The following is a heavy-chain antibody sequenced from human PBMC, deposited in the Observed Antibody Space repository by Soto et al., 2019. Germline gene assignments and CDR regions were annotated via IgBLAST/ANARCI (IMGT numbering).Heavy chain of an antibody. J-gene: IGHJ6*02. CDR1: GFTFSSYG. V-gene: IGHV3-33*01. CDR3: ARDLHSRRGSSSWYDGGVKNNYYYYNGMYV. D-gene: IGHD6-13*01. Sequence: GGSLRLSCAASGFTFSSYGMHWVRQAPGRGLEWVAVIWYDGSNKYYADSVKGRFTISRDNSKNTLYLQMNSLRAEDTAVYYCARDLHSRRGSSSWYDGGVKNNYYYYNGMYVRGQQTTVTVSS. CDR2: IWYDGSNK.